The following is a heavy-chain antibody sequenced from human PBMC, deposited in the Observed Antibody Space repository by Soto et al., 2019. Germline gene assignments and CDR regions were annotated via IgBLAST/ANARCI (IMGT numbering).Heavy chain of an antibody. CDR3: AKGGPDAFCGGGRCYFES. CDR2: LTWNGKIT. CDR1: GFTFDDFA. D-gene: IGHD2-21*01. Sequence: EVHLVESGGGLAQPGRSLRLSCAASGFTFDDFAMHWVRRVPVKCLEWGASLTWNGKITGYAESVKGRLFISRDIAKNSLYLQMNRLRREDTALYYCAKGGPDAFCGGGRCYFESWGQGTQVTVSS. V-gene: IGHV3-9*01. J-gene: IGHJ4*02.